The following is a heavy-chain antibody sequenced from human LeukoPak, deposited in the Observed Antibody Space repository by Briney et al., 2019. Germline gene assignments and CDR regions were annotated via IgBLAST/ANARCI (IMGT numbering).Heavy chain of an antibody. J-gene: IGHJ4*02. D-gene: IGHD3-22*01. V-gene: IGHV4-59*01. Sequence: SETLSLTCTVSGGSISSYYWSWIRQPPGKGLEWIGYIYYSGSTNYNPSLKSRVTISVDTSKNQFSLKLSSVTAADTAVYYCAGALTYYYDSSGYSLGYWGQGTLVTVSS. CDR3: AGALTYYYDSSGYSLGY. CDR1: GGSISSYY. CDR2: IYYSGST.